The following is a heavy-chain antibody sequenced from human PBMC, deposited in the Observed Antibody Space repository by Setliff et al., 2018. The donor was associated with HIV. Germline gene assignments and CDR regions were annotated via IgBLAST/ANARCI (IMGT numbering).Heavy chain of an antibody. CDR2: VYYTGST. CDR3: ARRRPPPSGAYSRYYMDV. V-gene: IGHV4-59*08. J-gene: IGHJ6*03. CDR1: GGFISSYY. Sequence: PSETLSLTCSISGGFISSYYWTWIRQAPGKGLEWIGHVYYTGSTNYNPSVKSRVTISVDTSKNQFSLKLSSVTAADTAVYYCARRRPPPSGAYSRYYMDVWGKGTTVTVSS. D-gene: IGHD1-26*01.